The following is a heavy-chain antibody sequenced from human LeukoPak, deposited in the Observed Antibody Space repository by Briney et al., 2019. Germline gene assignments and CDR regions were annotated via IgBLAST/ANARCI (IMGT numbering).Heavy chain of an antibody. D-gene: IGHD3/OR15-3a*01. CDR3: ARDGMSMDFYYYYGMDV. CDR2: IIPIFGTA. V-gene: IGHV1-69*01. Sequence: SVKVSCKASGGTFSSYAISWVRQAPGQGLEWMGGIIPIFGTANYAQKFQGRVTITADESTSTAYMELSSLRSEDTAVYYCARDGMSMDFYYYYGMDVWGQGTTITVSS. CDR1: GGTFSSYA. J-gene: IGHJ6*02.